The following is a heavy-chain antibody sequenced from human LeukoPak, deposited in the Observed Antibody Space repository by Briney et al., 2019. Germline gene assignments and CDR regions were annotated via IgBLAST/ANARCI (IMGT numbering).Heavy chain of an antibody. V-gene: IGHV4-61*01. CDR1: GGSVSSGTYY. D-gene: IGHD2-15*01. J-gene: IGHJ4*02. CDR3: ASRHCSGGGCYIAGADPFDY. CDR2: IYYSGTT. Sequence: PSETLSLTCTVSGGSVSSGTYYWSWIRQPPGKGLEWIGYIYYSGTTNYNPSLKSRVTISVDTSKNQFSLKLSSVTAADTAVYYCASRHCSGGGCYIAGADPFDYWGQGTLVTVSS.